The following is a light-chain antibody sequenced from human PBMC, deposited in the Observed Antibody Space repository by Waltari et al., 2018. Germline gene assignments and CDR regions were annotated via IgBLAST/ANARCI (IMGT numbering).Light chain of an antibody. Sequence: DIQLTQSPSSVSASVGDRVTLTCRASQHISSWLAWYQQRPGQAPKSLIYAASSLQSGVPSRFSGSGFGTDFTLTISSLQPEDFATYYCQQADSFPLTFGGGTKVEV. CDR3: QQADSFPLT. CDR1: QHISSW. CDR2: AAS. V-gene: IGKV1-12*01. J-gene: IGKJ4*01.